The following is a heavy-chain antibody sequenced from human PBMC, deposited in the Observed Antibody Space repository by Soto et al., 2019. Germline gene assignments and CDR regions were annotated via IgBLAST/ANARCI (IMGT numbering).Heavy chain of an antibody. CDR1: GFTFSSYG. D-gene: IGHD3-22*01. CDR3: ANEGYYDSSGYYYYYYYGMDV. V-gene: IGHV3-30*18. Sequence: PGGSLRLSCVASGFTFSSYGMHWVRQAPGKGLEWVAVISYDGSNKYYADSVKGRFTISRDNSKNTLYLQMNSLRAEDTAVYYCANEGYYDSSGYYYYYYYGMDVWGQGTTVTVSS. J-gene: IGHJ6*02. CDR2: ISYDGSNK.